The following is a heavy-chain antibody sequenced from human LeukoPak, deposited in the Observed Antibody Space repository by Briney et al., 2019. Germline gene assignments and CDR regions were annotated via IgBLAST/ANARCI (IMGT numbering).Heavy chain of an antibody. V-gene: IGHV3-48*03. CDR2: ISNSGSTI. CDR1: GFTFSNYE. D-gene: IGHD6-13*01. J-gene: IGHJ4*02. CDR3: AREGSSWSEGRLSYFDY. Sequence: PGGSLRLSCAASGFTFSNYEMNWVRHAPGKGLERVSYISNSGSTIYYADSVKGRFTISRDNAKNSLYLQMNSLRAEDTAVYYCAREGSSWSEGRLSYFDYWGQGTLVTVSS.